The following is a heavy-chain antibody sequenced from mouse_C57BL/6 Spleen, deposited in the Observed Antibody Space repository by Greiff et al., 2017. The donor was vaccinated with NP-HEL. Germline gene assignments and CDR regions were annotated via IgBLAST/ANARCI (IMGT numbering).Heavy chain of an antibody. Sequence: LQESGAELVKPGASVKLSCKASGYTFTEYTIHWVKQRSGQGLEWIGWVYPGSGSIKYNEKFKDKATLTADKSSSTVYMELSRLTSEDSAVYFCARHEDSYDYDEDYFDYWGQGTTLTVSS. J-gene: IGHJ2*01. D-gene: IGHD2-4*01. CDR2: VYPGSGSI. V-gene: IGHV1-62-2*01. CDR1: GYTFTEYT. CDR3: ARHEDSYDYDEDYFDY.